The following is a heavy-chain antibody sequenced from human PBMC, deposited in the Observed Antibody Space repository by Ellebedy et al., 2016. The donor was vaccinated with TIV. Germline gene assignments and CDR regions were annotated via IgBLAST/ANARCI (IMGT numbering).Heavy chain of an antibody. Sequence: GESLKISCAASGFTFGSYWMSWVRQAPGKGLEWVVTIKQDGSEKNYVDSVKGRLAISRDNARSSLYLQMNSLSAEDTAVYYCGRGQTTFEYWGQGTLVTVSS. CDR2: IKQDGSEK. V-gene: IGHV3-7*01. D-gene: IGHD4-11*01. CDR3: GRGQTTFEY. J-gene: IGHJ4*02. CDR1: GFTFGSYW.